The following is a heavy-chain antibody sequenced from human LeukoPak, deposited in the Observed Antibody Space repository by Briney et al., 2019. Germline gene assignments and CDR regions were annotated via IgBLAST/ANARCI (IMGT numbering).Heavy chain of an antibody. Sequence: GGSLRLSCAASGFTFSSYSMNWVRQAPGKGLEWVSSISSSSSYIYYADSVKGRFTISRDNAKNSLYLQMNSLRAEDTAVYYCARDQVVPAARGVYYYYGMDVWGKGTTVTVSS. V-gene: IGHV3-21*01. CDR3: ARDQVVPAARGVYYYYGMDV. CDR1: GFTFSSYS. D-gene: IGHD2-2*01. J-gene: IGHJ6*04. CDR2: ISSSSSYI.